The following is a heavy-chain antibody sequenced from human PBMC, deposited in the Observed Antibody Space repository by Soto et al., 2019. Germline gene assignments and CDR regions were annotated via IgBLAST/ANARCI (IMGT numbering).Heavy chain of an antibody. CDR2: ISYDGSNK. CDR3: ARNRASSSWSIYYYYYYGMDV. CDR1: GFTFSSYA. D-gene: IGHD6-13*01. V-gene: IGHV3-30-3*01. Sequence: GGSLRLSCAASGFTFSSYAMHWVRQAPGKGLEWVAVISYDGSNKYYADSVKGRFTISRDNSKNTLYLQMNSLRAEDTAVYYCARNRASSSWSIYYYYYYGMDVWGQGTTVTVSS. J-gene: IGHJ6*02.